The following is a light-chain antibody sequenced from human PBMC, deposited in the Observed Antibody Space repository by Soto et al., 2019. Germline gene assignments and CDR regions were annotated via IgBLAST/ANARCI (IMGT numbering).Light chain of an antibody. V-gene: IGKV1-5*01. CDR3: QQYETFSGT. J-gene: IGKJ1*01. CDR1: QSVSGW. Sequence: DIQMTQSPSTLSASVGDTVTVTCRASQSVSGWLAWYQQKPGEAPKLLIYDASALPRAVPSRFSGSGSGTKFTLTLASLQPDDFATYYCQQYETFSGTFGPGTKVEI. CDR2: DAS.